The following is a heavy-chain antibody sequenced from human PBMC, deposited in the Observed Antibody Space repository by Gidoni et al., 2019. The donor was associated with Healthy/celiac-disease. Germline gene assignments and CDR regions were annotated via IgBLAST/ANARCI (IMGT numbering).Heavy chain of an antibody. V-gene: IGHV3-30*18. D-gene: IGHD6-19*01. J-gene: IGHJ4*02. CDR2: ISYDGSNK. CDR3: AKDLRAAVAGTGSCFDY. CDR1: GFTFSSYG. Sequence: QVQLVESGGGVVQPGRSLRLSCAASGFTFSSYGMHWVRQAPGKGLEWVAVISYDGSNKYYADSVKGRFTISRDNSKNTLYLQMNSLGAEDTAVYYCAKDLRAAVAGTGSCFDYWGQGTLVTVSS.